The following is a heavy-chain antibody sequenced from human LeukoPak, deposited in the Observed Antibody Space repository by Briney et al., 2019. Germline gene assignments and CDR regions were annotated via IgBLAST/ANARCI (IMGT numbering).Heavy chain of an antibody. CDR2: ISGSGDTP. CDR1: GFTFSSYA. D-gene: IGHD4-23*01. Sequence: GGSLRLSCAASGFTFSSYAISWVRQAPGKGLEWVSPISGSGDTPHYADSVRGRFSISRDNSKNTLYLQMNSLRAEDKAVYYCAKEVVTLYLDHWGQGALVTVSS. V-gene: IGHV3-23*01. CDR3: AKEVVTLYLDH. J-gene: IGHJ4*02.